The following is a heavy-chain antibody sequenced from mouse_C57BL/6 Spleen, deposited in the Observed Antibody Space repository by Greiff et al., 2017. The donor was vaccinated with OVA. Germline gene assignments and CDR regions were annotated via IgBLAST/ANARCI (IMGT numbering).Heavy chain of an antibody. J-gene: IGHJ4*01. CDR1: GYTFTSYW. Sequence: QVQLQQPGAELVRPGSSVQLSCKASGYTFTSYWLDWVKQRPGQGLEWIGNIYPSDSETHYNQKFKDKATLTVDKSSSTAYMQLSSLTSEDSAVYYCAREEIYYAMDYWGQGTSVTVSS. CDR2: IYPSDSET. V-gene: IGHV1-61*01. CDR3: AREEIYYAMDY.